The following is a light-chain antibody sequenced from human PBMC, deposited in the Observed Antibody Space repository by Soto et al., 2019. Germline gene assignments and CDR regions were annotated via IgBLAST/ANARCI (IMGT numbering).Light chain of an antibody. Sequence: QSARTQPASVSGSPGQSITISCTGTSSDVGGYNYVSWYQHHPGKAPKLMIYEVSNRHSGVSNRISGSKPGNTASLTISGLKAEEAADYYCSSYTSSSTLVFGVGTKLTVL. V-gene: IGLV2-14*01. CDR3: SSYTSSSTLV. J-gene: IGLJ2*01. CDR1: SSDVGGYNY. CDR2: EVS.